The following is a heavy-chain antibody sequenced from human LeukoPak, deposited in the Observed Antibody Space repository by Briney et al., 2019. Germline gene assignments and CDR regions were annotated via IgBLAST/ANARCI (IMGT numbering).Heavy chain of an antibody. D-gene: IGHD6-13*01. Sequence: PGRSLRLSCAASGFTFSSYGMHWVRQAPGKGLEWVAIISYDESNKYYADSVKGRFTISRDNSKNTLYLQMNSLRPEDTAVYYCAKALSYSSSSILECWGQGTLVTVSS. V-gene: IGHV3-30*18. CDR3: AKALSYSSSSILEC. CDR2: ISYDESNK. CDR1: GFTFSSYG. J-gene: IGHJ4*02.